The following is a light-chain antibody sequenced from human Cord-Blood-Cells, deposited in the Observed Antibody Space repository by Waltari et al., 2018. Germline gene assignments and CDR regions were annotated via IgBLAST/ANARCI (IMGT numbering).Light chain of an antibody. CDR2: WAS. J-gene: IGKJ1*01. Sequence: IVMTQSPDHLAVSLGERATINCTSSPSVLYSSNNKNYLAWYQQKPGQPPKLLIYWASTRESGVPDRFSGSGSGTDFTLTISSLQAEDVAVYYCQQYYSTPRTFGQGTKVEIK. CDR1: PSVLYSSNNKNY. V-gene: IGKV4-1*01. CDR3: QQYYSTPRT.